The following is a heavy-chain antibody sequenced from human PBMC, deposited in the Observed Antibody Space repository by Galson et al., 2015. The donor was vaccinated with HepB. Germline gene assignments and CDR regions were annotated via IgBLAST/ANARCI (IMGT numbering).Heavy chain of an antibody. D-gene: IGHD1-26*01. CDR2: TWYRSKWYY. J-gene: IGHJ4*02. V-gene: IGHV6-1*01. Sequence: CAISGDSVSSTSAVWSWVRQSPSRGLEWLGRTWYRSKWYYEFAVSVESRITINPDTSKNQFSLQLSPVTPEDTAVYYCARTQVGAAYFDYWGQGTLVTVSS. CDR1: GDSVSSTSAV. CDR3: ARTQVGAAYFDY.